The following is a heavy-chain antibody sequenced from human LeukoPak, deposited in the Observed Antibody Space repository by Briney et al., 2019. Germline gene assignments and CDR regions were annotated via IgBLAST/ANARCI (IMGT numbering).Heavy chain of an antibody. CDR1: GYTFTNNY. CDR2: IYPRDGST. CDR3: ASPGHSSGWYNYYYYYGMDV. Sequence: ASVKVSCKASGYTFTNNYLHWVRQAPGQGLEWMGMIYPRDGSTSYAQNFQGRVTVTRDTSTTTVHMELRGLRSEDTAVYYCASPGHSSGWYNYYYYYGMDVWGQGTTVTVSS. J-gene: IGHJ6*02. D-gene: IGHD6-19*01. V-gene: IGHV1-46*01.